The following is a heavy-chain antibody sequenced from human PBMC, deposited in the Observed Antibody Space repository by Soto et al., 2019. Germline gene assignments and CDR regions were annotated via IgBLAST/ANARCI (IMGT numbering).Heavy chain of an antibody. J-gene: IGHJ4*02. CDR1: GVSIISGGYY. V-gene: IGHV4-31*03. Sequence: SETLSLTCTVSGVSIISGGYYWILIRQHPGKGLEWIGYIYYSGSTYYNPSLKSRVTISVDTSKNQFSLKLSSVTAADTAVYYCAIEPEDTDMEEHDDWGPAPLVSVAS. CDR3: AIEPEDTDMEEHDD. CDR2: IYYSGST. D-gene: IGHD5-18*01.